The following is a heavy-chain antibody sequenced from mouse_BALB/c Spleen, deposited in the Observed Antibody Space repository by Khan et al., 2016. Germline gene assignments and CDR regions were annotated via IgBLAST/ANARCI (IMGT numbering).Heavy chain of an antibody. J-gene: IGHJ2*01. CDR3: ARDWLRYY. Sequence: QMQLQQSGAELMKPGASVKISCKATGYTFSSYWIEWIKQRPGHGLEWIGEILPGSGSTNYNEKFKGKATFTADTSSNTAYMQLSSLTSEDSAVYYCARDWLRYYWGQGTTLTVSS. CDR1: GYTFSSYW. D-gene: IGHD1-1*01. CDR2: ILPGSGST. V-gene: IGHV1-9*01.